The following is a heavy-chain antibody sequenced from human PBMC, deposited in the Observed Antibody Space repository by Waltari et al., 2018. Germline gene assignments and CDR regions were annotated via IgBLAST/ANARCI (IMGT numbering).Heavy chain of an antibody. J-gene: IGHJ4*02. CDR2: IKSKTDGGTT. V-gene: IGHV3-15*01. Sequence: EVQLVESGGGLVKPGGSLRLSCAASGFTFSNAWMSWVRQAPGKGLEWVGRIKSKTDGGTTDYAAPVKGRFTISRDDSKNTLYLQTNSLKTEDTAVYYCTTHYDILTGPVYWGQGTLVTVSS. CDR3: TTHYDILTGPVY. D-gene: IGHD3-9*01. CDR1: GFTFSNAW.